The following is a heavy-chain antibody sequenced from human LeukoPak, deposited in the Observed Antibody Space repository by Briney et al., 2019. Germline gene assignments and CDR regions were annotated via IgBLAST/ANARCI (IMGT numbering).Heavy chain of an antibody. CDR2: IYYSGST. Sequence: SETLSLTCTVSGGSISSGGYYWSWIRQHPGTGLEWIGYIYYSGSTYYNPSLKSRVTISVDTSKNQFSLKLSSVTAADTAVYYCARARVVVAATPDYFDYWGQGTLVTVSS. V-gene: IGHV4-31*03. D-gene: IGHD2-15*01. CDR3: ARARVVVAATPDYFDY. J-gene: IGHJ4*02. CDR1: GGSISSGGYY.